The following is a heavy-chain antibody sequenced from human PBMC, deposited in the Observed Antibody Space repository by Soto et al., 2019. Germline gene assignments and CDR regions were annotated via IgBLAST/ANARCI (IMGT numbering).Heavy chain of an antibody. CDR1: GYTFTSFG. D-gene: IGHD2-15*01. CDR3: ARVWAYPSGGTGYMAYFDY. J-gene: IGHJ4*02. V-gene: IGHV1-18*01. Sequence: QVLLVQSGAEVKKPGASLKVSCKASGYTFTSFGISWVRQAPGQGLEWMGWINIHKGNANYAQKVQGRVTMTTDTTPSTAVMGLMNMRSDDTAVYYCARVWAYPSGGTGYMAYFDYWGQGTLVIVSS. CDR2: INIHKGNA.